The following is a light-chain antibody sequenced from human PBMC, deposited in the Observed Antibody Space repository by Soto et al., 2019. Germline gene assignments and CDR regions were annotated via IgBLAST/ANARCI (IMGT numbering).Light chain of an antibody. CDR2: KAS. CDR1: QSISSW. J-gene: IGKJ5*01. CDR3: QQTYNNPT. V-gene: IGKV1-5*03. Sequence: DIQMTQSPSILSASVVDRVTITCRASQSISSWLAWYQQKPGKAPNLLIYKASHLENGVPSRFSGSGSGTEFTLTISSLQPGDFATYYCQQTYNNPTFGQGTRLEIK.